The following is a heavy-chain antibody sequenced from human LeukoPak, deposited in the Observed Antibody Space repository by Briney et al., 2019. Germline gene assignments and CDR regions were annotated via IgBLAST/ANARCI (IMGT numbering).Heavy chain of an antibody. D-gene: IGHD2-2*02. CDR2: IYHSGST. CDR3: ARAIPSDAFDI. CDR1: GGSISSGGYS. J-gene: IGHJ3*02. V-gene: IGHV4-30-2*01. Sequence: PSETLSLTCAVSGGSISSGGYSWSWIRQPPGEGLEWIGYIYHSGSTYYNPSLKSRVTISVDRSKNQFSLKLSSVTAADTAVYYCARAIPSDAFDIWGQGTMVTVSS.